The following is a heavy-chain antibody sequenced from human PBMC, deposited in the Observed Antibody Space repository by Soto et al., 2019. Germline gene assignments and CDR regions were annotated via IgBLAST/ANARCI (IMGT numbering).Heavy chain of an antibody. V-gene: IGHV4-59*01. J-gene: IGHJ5*02. CDR3: AGATGGWFDP. CDR2: IYYSGST. CDR1: GGSISSYY. D-gene: IGHD3-16*01. Sequence: QVQLQESGPGLVKPSETLSLTCTVSGGSISSYYWSWIRQPPGKGLEWIGYIYYSGSTNYNPSLKXXVXIXXDTSKNQFSLKLSSVTAADTAVYYCAGATGGWFDPWGQGTLVTVSS.